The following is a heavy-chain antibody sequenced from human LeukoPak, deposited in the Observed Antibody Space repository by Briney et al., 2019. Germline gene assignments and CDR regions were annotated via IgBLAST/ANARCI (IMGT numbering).Heavy chain of an antibody. CDR1: GFTFSSYA. CDR2: ISGSGSTI. D-gene: IGHD2-21*02. V-gene: IGHV3-48*03. Sequence: PGGSLRLSCAASGFTFSSYAMYWVSQAPGKGLEWVSYISGSGSTIYYADSVKGRFTISRDNAKNSLYLQMNSLRAEDTAVYYCARGAYCGGDCLRGGYFDYWGQGTLVTVSS. CDR3: ARGAYCGGDCLRGGYFDY. J-gene: IGHJ4*02.